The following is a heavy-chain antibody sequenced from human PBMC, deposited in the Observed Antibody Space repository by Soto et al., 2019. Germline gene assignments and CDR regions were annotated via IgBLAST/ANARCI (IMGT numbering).Heavy chain of an antibody. J-gene: IGHJ4*02. V-gene: IGHV4-31*03. CDR1: GVSVISGGHY. CDR3: ARDPAATVDVHYFDY. D-gene: IGHD4-4*01. CDR2: IYHSGGG. Sequence: PSETLSLTCSVSGVSVISGGHYWNWIRQFPGKGLEWIGYIYHSGGGYYNPSLKSRASMSVDTSKNEFSLRLASVTAADTAVYFCARDPAATVDVHYFDYWGQGALFTVSS.